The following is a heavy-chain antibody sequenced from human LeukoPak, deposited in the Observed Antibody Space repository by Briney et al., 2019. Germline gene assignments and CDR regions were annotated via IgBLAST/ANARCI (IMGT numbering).Heavy chain of an antibody. Sequence: GGSLRLSCAASGFPCHNYAIHWVRQAPGKGLEWVSLTSGDGITTYFADSVKGRFTISRDNSKSSLFLQMNSLRTEDTALYYCAGDHVYGGAGYWGQGTLVTVSS. V-gene: IGHV3-43*02. CDR2: TSGDGITT. J-gene: IGHJ4*02. D-gene: IGHD5/OR15-5a*01. CDR1: GFPCHNYA. CDR3: AGDHVYGGAGY.